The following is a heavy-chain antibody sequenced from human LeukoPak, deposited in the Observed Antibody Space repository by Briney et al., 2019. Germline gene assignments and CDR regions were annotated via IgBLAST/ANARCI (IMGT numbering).Heavy chain of an antibody. Sequence: PSETLSLTCTVSDYSISSDYYWGWIRQPPGKGLEWIGSINHSGSTYYNPSLRSRVTMSVDTSKKQFSLKLSFVTAADTAVYYCAWTVGGGARSRAFDIWGHGTVVTVSS. CDR2: INHSGST. V-gene: IGHV4-38-2*02. J-gene: IGHJ3*02. D-gene: IGHD4-23*01. CDR3: AWTVGGGARSRAFDI. CDR1: DYSISSDYY.